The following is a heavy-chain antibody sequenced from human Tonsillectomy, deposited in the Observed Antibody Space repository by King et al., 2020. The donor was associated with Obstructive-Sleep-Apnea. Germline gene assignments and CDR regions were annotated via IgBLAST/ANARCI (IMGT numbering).Heavy chain of an antibody. D-gene: IGHD4-23*01. J-gene: IGHJ4*02. Sequence: VQLVESGGGLVQPGRSLRLSCAASGFTFDDYAMHCVRQAPGKGLEWVSGSSWNSVSIGYADSVKGRFSISRDNAKNSLYLQMNSLRVEDTAFYYCAKDPYGGNPLYYFDYWGQGTLVTVSS. CDR3: AKDPYGGNPLYYFDY. CDR2: SSWNSVSI. CDR1: GFTFDDYA. V-gene: IGHV3-9*01.